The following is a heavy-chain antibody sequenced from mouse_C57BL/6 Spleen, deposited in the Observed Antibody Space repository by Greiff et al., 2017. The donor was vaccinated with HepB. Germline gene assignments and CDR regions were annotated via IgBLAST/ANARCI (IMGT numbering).Heavy chain of an antibody. V-gene: IGHV1-18*01. CDR2: INPNNGGT. J-gene: IGHJ3*01. CDR1: GYTFTDYN. CDR3: AGGNSSPFAD. Sequence: EVQLQQSGPELVKPGASVKIPCKASGYTFTDYNMDWVKQSHGKSLEWIGDINPNNGGTIYNQKFKGKATLAVDKSSSTAYMELRSLTSEDTAVYDCAGGNSSPFADWGQGTLVTVSA. D-gene: IGHD1-1*01.